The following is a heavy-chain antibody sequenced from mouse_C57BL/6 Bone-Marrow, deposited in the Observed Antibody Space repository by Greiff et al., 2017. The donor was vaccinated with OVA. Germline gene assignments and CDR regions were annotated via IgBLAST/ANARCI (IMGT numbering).Heavy chain of an antibody. CDR2: IRNKANGYTT. CDR1: GFTFTDYY. J-gene: IGHJ3*01. CDR3: VKDWDVKGGFAY. V-gene: IGHV7-4*01. D-gene: IGHD4-1*01. Sequence: EVQVVESGGGLVQPGASLRLSCAASGFTFTDYYMSWVRQPPGQALEWLALIRNKANGYTTEYTASVKGRFTISRDNYQNVLYLQMNTLRAEDSATYYCVKDWDVKGGFAYWGQGTLVTVSA.